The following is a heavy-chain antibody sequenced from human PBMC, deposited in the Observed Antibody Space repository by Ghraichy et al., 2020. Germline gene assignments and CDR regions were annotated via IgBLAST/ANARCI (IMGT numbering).Heavy chain of an antibody. D-gene: IGHD6-6*01. CDR1: GFTFSSYW. V-gene: IGHV3-7*01. CDR3: ARDGIAARRGRVPYYYGMDV. J-gene: IGHJ6*02. CDR2: IKQDGSEK. Sequence: GESLNISCAASGFTFSSYWMSWVRQAPGKGLEWVANIKQDGSEKYYVDSVKGRFTISRDNAKNSLYLQMNSLRAEDTAVYYCARDGIAARRGRVPYYYGMDVWGQGTTVTVSS.